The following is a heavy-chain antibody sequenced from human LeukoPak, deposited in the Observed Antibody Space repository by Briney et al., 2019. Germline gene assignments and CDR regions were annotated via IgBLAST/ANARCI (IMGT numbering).Heavy chain of an antibody. J-gene: IGHJ4*02. CDR3: ARDSRTTGTTSGYFDY. CDR1: GFTFNSYS. V-gene: IGHV3-21*01. D-gene: IGHD1-1*01. CDR2: ISSSSSDI. Sequence: GGSLRLSCAASGFTFNSYSLNWVRQAPGKGLEWVSSISSSSSDIYYAVSVKGRFTISRDNAKNSLYLQMNSLRAEDTAVYYCARDSRTTGTTSGYFDYWGQGTLVTVSS.